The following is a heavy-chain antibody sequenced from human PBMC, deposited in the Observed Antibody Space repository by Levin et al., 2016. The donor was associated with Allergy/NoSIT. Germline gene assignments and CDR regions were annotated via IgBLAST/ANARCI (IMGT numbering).Heavy chain of an antibody. J-gene: IGHJ2*01. D-gene: IGHD2-15*01. CDR1: GGSFSGNY. CDR2: INHSGST. V-gene: IGHV4-34*01. CDR3: ARRGILTHPHWYFDL. Sequence: SETLSLTCAVFGVYGGSFSGNYWSWIRQPPGKGLEWIGEINHSGSTNYNPSLKSRVTISVDTSKNQFSLKLSSVTAADTAVYFCARRGILTHPHWYFDLWGRGTLVAVSS.